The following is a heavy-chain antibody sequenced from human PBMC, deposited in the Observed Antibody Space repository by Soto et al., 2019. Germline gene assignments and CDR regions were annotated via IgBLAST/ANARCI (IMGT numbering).Heavy chain of an antibody. V-gene: IGHV3-23*01. Sequence: LRLSCAASGFTFNSYAMSWVRQAPGKGLEWVSVISGSGGSTYYAESVKGRFTISRDNSKNTLYLQMNSLRVEDTAVYYCARPYGSSGYYYVNYWGQGTLVTVSS. CDR2: ISGSGGST. J-gene: IGHJ4*02. CDR1: GFTFNSYA. CDR3: ARPYGSSGYYYVNY. D-gene: IGHD3-22*01.